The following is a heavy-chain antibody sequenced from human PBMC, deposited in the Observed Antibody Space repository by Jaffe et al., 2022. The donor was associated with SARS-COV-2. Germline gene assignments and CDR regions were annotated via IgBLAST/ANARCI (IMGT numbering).Heavy chain of an antibody. CDR2: ISGGSDVS. Sequence: VQLVESGGGLVQPGGSLRLSCAASGFTFNNYALTWVRQAPGKGLEWVSTISGGSDVSFYADSVKGRFTISRDNSKSTLFLQLSSLRADDTAVYFCAKNYGDYYYYYYMDVWGKGTTVTVSS. D-gene: IGHD4-17*01. V-gene: IGHV3-23*04. CDR3: AKNYGDYYYYYYMDV. J-gene: IGHJ6*03. CDR1: GFTFNNYA.